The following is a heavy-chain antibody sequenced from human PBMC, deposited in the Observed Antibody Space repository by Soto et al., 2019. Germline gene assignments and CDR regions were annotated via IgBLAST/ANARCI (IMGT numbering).Heavy chain of an antibody. J-gene: IGHJ4*02. CDR1: GFTFCSYG. V-gene: IGHV3-33*01. CDR3: ARVDTAMVPNY. Sequence: GGSLRLSCAASGFTFCSYGMRWVRQAPGKGLKWVAVIWFDGSSKYYADSVKGRFTISRDNSKNMLYLQMSSLRAEDTAVYYCARVDTAMVPNYWGQGTLVTVSS. CDR2: IWFDGSSK. D-gene: IGHD5-18*01.